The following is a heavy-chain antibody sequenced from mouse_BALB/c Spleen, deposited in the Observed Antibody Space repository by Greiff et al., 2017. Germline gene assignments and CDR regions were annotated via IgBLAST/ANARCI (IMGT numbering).Heavy chain of an antibody. CDR3: AREGETTAHYFDY. CDR1: GFTFTDYY. CDR2: IRNKANGYTT. Sequence: EVKLMESGGGLVQPGGSLRLSCATSGFTFTDYYMSWVRQPPGKALEWLGFIRNKANGYTTEYSASVKGRFTISRDNSQSILYLQMNTLRAEDSATYYCAREGETTAHYFDYWGQGTTLTVSS. J-gene: IGHJ2*01. V-gene: IGHV7-3*02. D-gene: IGHD1-2*01.